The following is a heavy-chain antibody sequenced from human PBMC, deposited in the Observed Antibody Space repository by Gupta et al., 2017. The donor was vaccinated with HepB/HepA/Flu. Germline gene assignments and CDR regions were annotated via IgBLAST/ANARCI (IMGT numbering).Heavy chain of an antibody. D-gene: IGHD3-3*01. J-gene: IGHJ6*02. CDR1: GGSISSYY. CDR3: ARLRVSSSGAFYGMDV. CDR2: IYYSGST. Sequence: QVQLQESGPGLVKPSETLSLTCTVSGGSISSYYWSWIRQPPGKGLEWIGYIYYSGSTNYNPSLKSRVTISVDTSKNQFSLKLSSVTAADTAVYYCARLRVSSSGAFYGMDVWGQGTTVTVSS. V-gene: IGHV4-59*08.